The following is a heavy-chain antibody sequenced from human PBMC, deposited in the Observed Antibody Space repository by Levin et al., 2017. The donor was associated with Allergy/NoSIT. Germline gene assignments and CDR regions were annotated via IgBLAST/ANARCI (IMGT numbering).Heavy chain of an antibody. J-gene: IGHJ4*02. CDR2: VRAGGST. CDR1: GGSITTYY. Sequence: SQTLSLTCAVSGGSITTYYWSWLRQSPGKGLEWVGYVRAGGSTNYNPSLHGRVTISLDTSRSQFSLTLTSVTAADTAVYFCASRTGTHGYFDYWGRGNLVAVSS. CDR3: ASRTGTHGYFDY. D-gene: IGHD1-7*01. V-gene: IGHV4-59*01.